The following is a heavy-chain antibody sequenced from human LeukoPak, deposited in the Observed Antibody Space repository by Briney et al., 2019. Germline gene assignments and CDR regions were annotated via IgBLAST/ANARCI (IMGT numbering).Heavy chain of an antibody. D-gene: IGHD2-15*01. CDR1: GGSISSGGYY. Sequence: PSQTLSLTCTVSGGSISSGGYYWSWIRQHPGKGLEWIGYIYYSGSTYYNPSLKSRVTISVDTSKNQFSLKVSSVTAADTAVYYCARHCSGGSCYSDFDCWGQGTLVTVSS. CDR2: IYYSGST. V-gene: IGHV4-31*03. J-gene: IGHJ4*02. CDR3: ARHCSGGSCYSDFDC.